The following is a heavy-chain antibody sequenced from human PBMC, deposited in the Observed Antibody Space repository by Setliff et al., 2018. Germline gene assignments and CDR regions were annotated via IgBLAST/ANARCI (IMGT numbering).Heavy chain of an antibody. D-gene: IGHD6-13*01. Sequence: ASVKVSCKASGYTFTSYYMHWVRQAPGQGLEWMGIINPSGGSTSYAQKFQGRVTMTRDTSTSTVYMELSSLRSEDTAVYYCARERSSSWPTKYYFDYWGQGTLVTVSS. J-gene: IGHJ4*02. CDR1: GYTFTSYY. CDR2: INPSGGST. CDR3: ARERSSSWPTKYYFDY. V-gene: IGHV1-46*01.